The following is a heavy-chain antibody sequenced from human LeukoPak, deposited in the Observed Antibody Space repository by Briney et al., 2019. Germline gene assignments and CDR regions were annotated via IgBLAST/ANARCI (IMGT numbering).Heavy chain of an antibody. CDR2: IRQDGGEK. CDR3: ARDGTAAGLYFDL. CDR1: GFTFSSYW. D-gene: IGHD6-13*01. Sequence: GGSLRLSCAVSGFTFSSYWMNWVRQAPGKGLEWVASIRQDGGEKSYVDSVKGRFTISRDNTKNSLYLQMSSLRAEDTAVYYCARDGTAAGLYFDLWGQGTLVTVSS. V-gene: IGHV3-7*01. J-gene: IGHJ4*01.